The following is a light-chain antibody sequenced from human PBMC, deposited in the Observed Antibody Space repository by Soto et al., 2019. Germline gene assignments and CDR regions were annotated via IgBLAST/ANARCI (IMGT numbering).Light chain of an antibody. V-gene: IGLV2-11*01. CDR2: NVI. Sequence: QSALTQPRSVSGSPGQSVTISCTGTSSDVGGYNFVSWYQHHPGKAPKLMICNVIQRPSGVPDRFSASKSGNTASLTISGLQAEDEADYYCCSYAGSYTYVFGTGTQLTVL. CDR1: SSDVGGYNF. J-gene: IGLJ1*01. CDR3: CSYAGSYTYV.